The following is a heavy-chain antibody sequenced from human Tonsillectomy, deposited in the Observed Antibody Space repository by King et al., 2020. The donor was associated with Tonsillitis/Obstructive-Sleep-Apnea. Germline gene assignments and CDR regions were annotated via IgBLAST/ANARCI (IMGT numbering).Heavy chain of an antibody. CDR2: ISSSGSTI. D-gene: IGHD4-23*01. V-gene: IGHV3-48*03. CDR3: ARGNAVVTPDDAFDI. CDR1: GFTFSSYE. Sequence: VQLVESGGGLVQPGGSLRISCAASGFTFSSYEMNWVRQAPGKGLEWVSYISSSGSTIYYADSVKGRFTISRDNAKNSLYLQMNSLRAEDTAVYYCARGNAVVTPDDAFDIWGQGTMVTVSS. J-gene: IGHJ3*02.